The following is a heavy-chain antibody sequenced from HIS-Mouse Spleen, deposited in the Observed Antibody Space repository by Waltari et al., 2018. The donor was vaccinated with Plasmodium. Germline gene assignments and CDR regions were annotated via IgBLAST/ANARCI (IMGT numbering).Heavy chain of an antibody. D-gene: IGHD3-16*01. CDR3: ARGRGACFDY. Sequence: QLQLQESGPGLVKPSETLSLTCTVSGGSISSSSYYWGWIRQPPGKGLEWIGSIYYGGRTYYNPSLKSRVTRSVDTSKNQFSLKLSSVTAADTAVYYCARGRGACFDYWGQGTLVTVSS. CDR1: GGSISSSSYY. CDR2: IYYGGRT. J-gene: IGHJ4*02. V-gene: IGHV4-39*07.